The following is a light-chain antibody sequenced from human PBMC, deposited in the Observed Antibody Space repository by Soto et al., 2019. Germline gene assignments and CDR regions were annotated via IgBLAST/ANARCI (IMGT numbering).Light chain of an antibody. CDR1: SSDVGGYNY. CDR3: SSYTSSSTYV. V-gene: IGLV2-14*01. J-gene: IGLJ1*01. CDR2: DVS. Sequence: QSALTQPASVSGSPGQSITISCTGTSSDVGGYNYVSWYQQHPGKAPKLMIYDVSNRPSGVSNRFSGSKSGNTASLTISGLQAEDEADYYGSSYTSSSTYVFGTGTKVPVL.